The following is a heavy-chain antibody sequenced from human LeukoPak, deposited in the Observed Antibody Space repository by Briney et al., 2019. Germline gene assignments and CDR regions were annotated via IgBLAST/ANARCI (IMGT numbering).Heavy chain of an antibody. J-gene: IGHJ4*02. CDR2: IYHSGST. V-gene: IGHV4-38-2*01. D-gene: IGHD6-13*01. Sequence: SETLSLTCAVSGYSISSGYYWGWIRQPPGKGLEWIGSIYHSGSTYYNPSLKSRVTISVDTSKNQFSLKLSSVTAADTAVYYCARHNLAAAGLYYFDYWGREPWSPSPQ. CDR1: GYSISSGYY. CDR3: ARHNLAAAGLYYFDY.